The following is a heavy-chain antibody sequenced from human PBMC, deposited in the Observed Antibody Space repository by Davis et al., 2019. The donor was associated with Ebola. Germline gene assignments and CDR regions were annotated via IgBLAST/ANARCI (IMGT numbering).Heavy chain of an antibody. CDR2: ISAYNGNT. J-gene: IGHJ6*02. Sequence: ASVKVSCKASGYTFTSYGISWVRQAPGQGLEWMGWISAYNGNTNYAQKFQDRVTITRDRSMSTAYMELSSLRSEDTAMYYCASSMGIAAAPYYYYGMDVWGQGTTVTVSS. D-gene: IGHD6-13*01. CDR3: ASSMGIAAAPYYYYGMDV. V-gene: IGHV1-18*01. CDR1: GYTFTSYG.